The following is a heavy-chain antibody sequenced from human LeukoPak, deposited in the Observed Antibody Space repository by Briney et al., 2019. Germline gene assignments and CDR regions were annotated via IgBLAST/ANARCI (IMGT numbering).Heavy chain of an antibody. J-gene: IGHJ6*03. CDR3: EATAYYHKDYYMDV. Sequence: SVKVSCKASGFTFVNSAMQWVRQARGQRLEWIGWIVVGSGHTNYAQKFQERVTITRDMSTGTAYMELRSLRSEDTAVYYCEATAYYHKDYYMDVWGKGTTVIVSS. V-gene: IGHV1-58*02. D-gene: IGHD3-10*01. CDR2: IVVGSGHT. CDR1: GFTFVNSA.